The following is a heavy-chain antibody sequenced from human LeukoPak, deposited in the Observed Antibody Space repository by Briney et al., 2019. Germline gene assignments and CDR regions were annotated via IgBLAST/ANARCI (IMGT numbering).Heavy chain of an antibody. D-gene: IGHD1-1*01. Sequence: PGGSLRLSCAASGFTFSSYAMGWVRQAPGKGLEWVSAISGSSGSTYYADSVKGRFTISRDNSKNTLYLQMNSLRAEDTAVYYCAKDGTAAINWFDPWGQGTLVTVSS. CDR3: AKDGTAAINWFDP. J-gene: IGHJ5*02. V-gene: IGHV3-23*01. CDR1: GFTFSSYA. CDR2: ISGSSGST.